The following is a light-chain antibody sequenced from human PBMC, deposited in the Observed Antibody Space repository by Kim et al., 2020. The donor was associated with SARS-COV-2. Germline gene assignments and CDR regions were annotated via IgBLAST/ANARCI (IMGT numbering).Light chain of an antibody. CDR1: QSISGW. V-gene: IGKV1-5*03. Sequence: SASVGDRVIIACRASQSISGWLAWYQQKPGKAPKLLVYQASNLETGVPSRFSGSGSGTEFSLTISSLQPDDLATYFCQQYNSYPYTFGQGTKLEI. CDR3: QQYNSYPYT. J-gene: IGKJ2*01. CDR2: QAS.